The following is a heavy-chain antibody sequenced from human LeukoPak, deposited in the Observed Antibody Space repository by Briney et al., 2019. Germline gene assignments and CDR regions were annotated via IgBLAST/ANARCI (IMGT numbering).Heavy chain of an antibody. D-gene: IGHD4-17*01. Sequence: GGSLRLSCAASGFTFNSYWMSWVRQAPGEGLEWVANTKQDGGAKYYVDSVKGRFTISRDNAKNSLYLQMNSLRAEDTAVYYCARDGAGYGYYMDVWGKGTTVTVSS. CDR3: ARDGAGYGYYMDV. CDR1: GFTFNSYW. CDR2: TKQDGGAK. J-gene: IGHJ6*03. V-gene: IGHV3-7*01.